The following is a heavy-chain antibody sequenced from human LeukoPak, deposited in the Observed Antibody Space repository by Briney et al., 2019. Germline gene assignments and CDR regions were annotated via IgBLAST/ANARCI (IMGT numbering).Heavy chain of an antibody. CDR1: GFIFNNYA. V-gene: IGHV3-9*01. J-gene: IGHJ6*01. CDR2: ISWNSGSI. Sequence: GGSLRLSCAGSGFIFNNYAMHWVRQPPGKGLEWVSGISWNSGSIDYADSVKGRFTISRDNAKNSLYLQMNSLRAEDTALYYCAKSVTAFANYYYYGMDVWGQGTTVTVSS. D-gene: IGHD5-18*01. CDR3: AKSVTAFANYYYYGMDV.